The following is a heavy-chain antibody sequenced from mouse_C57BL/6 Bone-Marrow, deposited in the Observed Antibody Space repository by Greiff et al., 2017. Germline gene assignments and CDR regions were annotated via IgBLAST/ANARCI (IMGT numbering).Heavy chain of an antibody. D-gene: IGHD2-4*01. J-gene: IGHJ3*01. CDR1: GYTFTDYY. CDR2: IFPGSGST. CDR3: ESCYYDYDVGFAY. V-gene: IGHV1-75*01. Sequence: VQLQESGPELVKPGASVKISCKASGYTFTDYYINWVKQRPGQGLEWIGWIFPGSGSTYYNEKFKGKATLTVDKSSSTAYMLLSSLTSEDSAVYFCESCYYDYDVGFAYWGQGTLVTVSA.